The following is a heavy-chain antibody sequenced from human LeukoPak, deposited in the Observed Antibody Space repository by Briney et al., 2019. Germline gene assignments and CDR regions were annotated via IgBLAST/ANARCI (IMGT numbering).Heavy chain of an antibody. D-gene: IGHD3-3*01. CDR1: GFTFSNAW. V-gene: IGHV3-15*01. J-gene: IGHJ4*02. CDR3: TTGEAYYDFWSGYYLNDY. CDR2: IKSKTDGGTT. Sequence: GGSLRLSCAASGFTFSNAWMSWVRQAPGKGLEWVGRIKSKTDGGTTDYAAPVKGRFTISRDDSKNTLYLQMNSLKTEDTAVYYCTTGEAYYDFWSGYYLNDYWGQGTLVTVSS.